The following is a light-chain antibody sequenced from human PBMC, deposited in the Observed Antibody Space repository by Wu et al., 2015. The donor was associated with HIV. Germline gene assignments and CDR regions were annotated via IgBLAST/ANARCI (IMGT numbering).Light chain of an antibody. CDR1: QSVGSW. CDR2: KAS. Sequence: DIQMTQSPSTLSASVGDRVNITCRAGQSVGSWLAWYQQTPGKAPKHLIYKASSLESGVPSRFSGSGSGTEFALTVSSLQPDDFGTYYCQQYYAYPYTFGQGDQAGDQT. CDR3: QQYYAYPYT. V-gene: IGKV1-5*03. J-gene: IGKJ2*01.